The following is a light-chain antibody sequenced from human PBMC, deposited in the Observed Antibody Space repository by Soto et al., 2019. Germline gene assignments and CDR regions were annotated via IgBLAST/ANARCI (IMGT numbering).Light chain of an antibody. J-gene: IGKJ2*01. CDR2: DAS. Sequence: DIPMTQSPSTLSASVGDRVTITCRASQSVSSWLAWYQKKPGRAPKLLIFDASNLESGVPSRFSGSGSGTEFTLTISSLQPDDFATYYCQEYNNYSYAFGQGTKLEI. CDR3: QEYNNYSYA. V-gene: IGKV1-5*01. CDR1: QSVSSW.